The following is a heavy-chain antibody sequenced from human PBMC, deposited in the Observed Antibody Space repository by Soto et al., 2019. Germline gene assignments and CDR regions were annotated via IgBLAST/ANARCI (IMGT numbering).Heavy chain of an antibody. J-gene: IGHJ3*02. CDR3: AHPRGYGVFDAVDI. V-gene: IGHV3-23*01. CDR1: GFAFSTYA. CDR2: ITKSGETT. D-gene: IGHD4-17*01. Sequence: GGSLRLSCAASGFAFSTYAMNWVRQAPGKGLEWVSAITKSGETTYYAESVRGRFAISRDNSINTLFLQMSHLRTEDTAVYYCAHPRGYGVFDAVDIWGQGTMVT.